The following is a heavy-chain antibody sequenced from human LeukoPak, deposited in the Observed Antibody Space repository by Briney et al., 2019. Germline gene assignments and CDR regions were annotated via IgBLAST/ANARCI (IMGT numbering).Heavy chain of an antibody. Sequence: SETLSLTCTVSVGFISSSRYYWAWIRQPPGRGLEWIGTVYYSGSTYYNPSLKSRITMSLDTSKNHFSLNLTSVAAADTAVYYCARNRKPPDAFDNWGQGTMVSVSS. D-gene: IGHD1-14*01. CDR2: VYYSGST. J-gene: IGHJ3*02. V-gene: IGHV4-39*07. CDR3: ARNRKPPDAFDN. CDR1: VGFISSSRYY.